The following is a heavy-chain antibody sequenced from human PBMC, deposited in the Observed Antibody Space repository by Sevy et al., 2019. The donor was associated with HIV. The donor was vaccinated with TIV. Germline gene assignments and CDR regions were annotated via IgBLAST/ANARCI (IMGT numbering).Heavy chain of an antibody. CDR2: INSDGGIT. CDR3: VYYDFWSGSSEYYMDV. Sequence: GGSLRLSCAASGFTFTNYWMHWVRQAPGKGLVWVSCINSDGGITTYADSVKGRFTISRDNAKNTLYLQMNSLRAEDTTVYYCVYYDFWSGSSEYYMDVWGKGTTVTVSS. CDR1: GFTFTNYW. J-gene: IGHJ6*03. D-gene: IGHD3-3*01. V-gene: IGHV3-74*01.